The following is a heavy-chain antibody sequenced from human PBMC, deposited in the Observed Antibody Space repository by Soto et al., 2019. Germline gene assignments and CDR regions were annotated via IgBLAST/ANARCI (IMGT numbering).Heavy chain of an antibody. CDR1: GGTFSSYA. CDR2: IIPIFGTA. Sequence: QVQLVQSGAEVKKPGSSVKVSCKASGGTFSSYAISWVRQAPGQGLEWMGGIIPIFGTANYAQKFQGRVTITADESTSTAYMELSSLRSEDTAVDYCARGGHDYGDYEVGGWFDPWGQGTLVTVSS. V-gene: IGHV1-69*01. CDR3: ARGGHDYGDYEVGGWFDP. J-gene: IGHJ5*02. D-gene: IGHD4-17*01.